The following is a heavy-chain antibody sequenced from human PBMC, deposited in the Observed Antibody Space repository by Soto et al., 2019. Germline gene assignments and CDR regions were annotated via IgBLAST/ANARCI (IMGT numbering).Heavy chain of an antibody. D-gene: IGHD3-10*01. CDR3: ARDYGDGSGSYYARFDY. CDR1: GGTFSSYA. J-gene: IGHJ4*02. CDR2: IIPIFGTA. Sequence: GGSVKVSCKASGGTFSSYAISWVRQAPGQGLEWMGGIIPIFGTANYAQRFQGRVTITADKSTSTAYMELSSLRSEDTAVYYCARDYGDGSGSYYARFDYWGQGTLVTVSS. V-gene: IGHV1-69*06.